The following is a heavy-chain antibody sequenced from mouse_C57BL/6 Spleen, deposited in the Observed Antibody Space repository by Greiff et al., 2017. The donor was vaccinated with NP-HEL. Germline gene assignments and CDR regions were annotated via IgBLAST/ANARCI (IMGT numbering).Heavy chain of an antibody. CDR3: NPAYDSGGFAY. CDR1: GFNIKDYY. J-gene: IGHJ3*01. V-gene: IGHV14-1*01. D-gene: IGHD3-1*01. CDR2: IDPEDGDT. Sequence: VQLQQSGAELVRPGASVKLSCTASGFNIKDYYMHWVKQRPEQGLEWIGRIDPEDGDTEYAPKFQGKATMTADTSSNTAYLHLSGLTSEDTAVYCCNPAYDSGGFAYWGQGTLVTVSA.